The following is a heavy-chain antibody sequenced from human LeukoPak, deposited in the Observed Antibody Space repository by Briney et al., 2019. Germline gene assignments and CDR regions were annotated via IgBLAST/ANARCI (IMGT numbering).Heavy chain of an antibody. D-gene: IGHD4-23*01. V-gene: IGHV3-53*04. CDR1: GFNVSSNY. J-gene: IGHJ4*02. CDR2: IHRGGST. CDR3: ATALRGGKFDY. Sequence: GGSLRLSCAASGFNVSSNYMTWVRQAPGKGLEWVSVIHRGGSTYYADSVKGRFPISRQNSRDPMYLQMNSLRTDDTAVYYCATALRGGKFDYWGQGTLVTVSS.